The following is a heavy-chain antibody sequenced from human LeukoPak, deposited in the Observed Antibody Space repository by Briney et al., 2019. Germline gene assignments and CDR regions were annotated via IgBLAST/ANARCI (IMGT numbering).Heavy chain of an antibody. CDR3: ATQTPDY. D-gene: IGHD2-15*01. Sequence: GGSLRLSCAASGFTFSSYAMHWVRQAPGKGLEWVAVISYDGSNKYYADSVKGRFTISRDNAKNSLYLQMNSLRAEDTAVYYCATQTPDYWGQGTLVTVSS. V-gene: IGHV3-30-3*01. CDR1: GFTFSSYA. CDR2: ISYDGSNK. J-gene: IGHJ4*02.